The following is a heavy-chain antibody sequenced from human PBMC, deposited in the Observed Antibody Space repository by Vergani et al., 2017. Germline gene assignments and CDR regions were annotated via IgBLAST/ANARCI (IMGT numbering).Heavy chain of an antibody. CDR3: ARETTLVVVAAGAFDI. CDR2: ISSSSSTI. J-gene: IGHJ3*02. CDR1: GFTFSSYS. D-gene: IGHD2-15*01. V-gene: IGHV3-48*01. Sequence: EVQLVESGGGLVQPGGSLRLSCAASGFTFSSYSMNWVRQAPGKGLEWVSYISSSSSTIYYADSVKGRFTISRDNAKNSLYLQMNSLRAEDTAVYYCARETTLVVVAAGAFDIWGQGTMVTVSS.